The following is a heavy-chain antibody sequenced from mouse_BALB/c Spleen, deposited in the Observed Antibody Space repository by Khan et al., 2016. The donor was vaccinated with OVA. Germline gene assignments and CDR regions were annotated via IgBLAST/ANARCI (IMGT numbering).Heavy chain of an antibody. CDR2: ISPGSGDT. D-gene: IGHD1-2*01. J-gene: IGHJ3*01. Sequence: QVQLQQSGAELARPGASVKLSCKASGYIFTDYYINWVKQRTGQGLEWIGEISPGSGDTYYNERFKGKATLTADKSSSTAYMQLISLTSEASAVYFCARRNYFGDTFAYWGQGTLVTVSA. CDR3: ARRNYFGDTFAY. CDR1: GYIFTDYY. V-gene: IGHV1-77*01.